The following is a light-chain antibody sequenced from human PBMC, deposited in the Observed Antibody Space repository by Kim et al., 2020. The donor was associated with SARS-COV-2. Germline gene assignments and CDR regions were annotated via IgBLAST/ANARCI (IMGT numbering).Light chain of an antibody. Sequence: WYPGERATLSCRASQSVSSYLAWYQQKPGQAPRLLNYDASNRATGIPARFSGSGSGTDFTLTISSLEPEDFAVYYCQQRSNWPPYTFGQGTKLEI. CDR1: QSVSSY. CDR3: QQRSNWPPYT. V-gene: IGKV3-11*01. J-gene: IGKJ2*01. CDR2: DAS.